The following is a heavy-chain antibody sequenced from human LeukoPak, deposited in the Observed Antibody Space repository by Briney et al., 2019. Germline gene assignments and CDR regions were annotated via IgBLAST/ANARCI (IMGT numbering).Heavy chain of an antibody. Sequence: SETLSLTCSVSGGSISTYYWGWVRQPPGKGLEWIGYISYSGITDYNPSLKSRVTISVDTSKNQFSLKLSSVTAADTAVYYCARHDDYSRAFDIWGQGTMVTVSS. V-gene: IGHV4-59*08. CDR1: GGSISTYY. D-gene: IGHD4-11*01. J-gene: IGHJ3*02. CDR3: ARHDDYSRAFDI. CDR2: ISYSGIT.